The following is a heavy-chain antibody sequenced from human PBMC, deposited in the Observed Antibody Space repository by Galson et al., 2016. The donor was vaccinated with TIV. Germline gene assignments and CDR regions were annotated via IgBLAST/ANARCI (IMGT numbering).Heavy chain of an antibody. CDR2: IFTDGTT. D-gene: IGHD6-13*01. J-gene: IGHJ4*02. CDR1: GGSVSRYY. Sequence: SETLSLTCSVSGGSVSRYYWSWVRQSPGKGLEWIGRIFTDGTTTYNPSLKSRVAISVDTARRQFSLRLRSVTAADTAIFYCATVNTSSRKYVDYWGQGIQVTV. CDR3: ATVNTSSRKYVDY. V-gene: IGHV4-4*07.